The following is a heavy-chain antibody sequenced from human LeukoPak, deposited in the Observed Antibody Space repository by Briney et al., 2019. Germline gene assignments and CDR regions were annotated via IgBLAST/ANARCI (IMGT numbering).Heavy chain of an antibody. CDR2: IIPIFGTA. CDR1: GYTFTSYG. Sequence: SVKVSCKAPGYTFTSYGISWVRQAPGQGLEWMGGIIPIFGTANYAQKFQGRVTITADESTSTAYMELSSLRSEDTAVYYCARETGDRWFDPWGQGTLVTVSS. D-gene: IGHD7-27*01. J-gene: IGHJ5*02. V-gene: IGHV1-69*13. CDR3: ARETGDRWFDP.